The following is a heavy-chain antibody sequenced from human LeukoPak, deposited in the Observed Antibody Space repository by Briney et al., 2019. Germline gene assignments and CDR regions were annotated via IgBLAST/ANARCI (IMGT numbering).Heavy chain of an antibody. Sequence: GGSLRLSCAASGFTFDDYAMHWVRQAPGKGLEWVSGISWNSGSLGYADSVKGRFTISRDNAKNSLYLQMNSLRAEDTALYYCAKVNVDNDYYDSSGAFDYWGQGTLVTVSS. J-gene: IGHJ4*02. CDR3: AKVNVDNDYYDSSGAFDY. D-gene: IGHD3-22*01. V-gene: IGHV3-9*01. CDR2: ISWNSGSL. CDR1: GFTFDDYA.